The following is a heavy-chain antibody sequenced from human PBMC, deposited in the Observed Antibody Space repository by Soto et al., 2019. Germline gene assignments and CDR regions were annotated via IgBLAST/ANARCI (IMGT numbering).Heavy chain of an antibody. V-gene: IGHV3-21*01. CDR3: ARDVHDSSGYYYTRVFDY. CDR1: GFTFSSYS. Sequence: GGSLRLSCAASGFTFSSYSMNWVRQAPGKGLEWVSSISSSSSYIYYADSVKGRFTISRDNAKNSLYLQMNSLRAEDTAVYYCARDVHDSSGYYYTRVFDYWGQGTLVTVSS. D-gene: IGHD3-22*01. J-gene: IGHJ4*02. CDR2: ISSSSSYI.